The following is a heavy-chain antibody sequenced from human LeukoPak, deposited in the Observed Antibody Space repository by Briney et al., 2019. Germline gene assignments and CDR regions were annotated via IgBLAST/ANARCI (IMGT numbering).Heavy chain of an antibody. CDR2: ISGGGYST. Sequence: PGGSLRLSCAASGFTFNNYDMNWVRQAPGKGLEWASAISGGGYSTFYADSVKGRFTISRDNSKNTLYLQIYSLRAEDTAIYYCAKRLRPSGGAFDIWGQGTMVIVSS. CDR1: GFTFNNYD. D-gene: IGHD2-15*01. V-gene: IGHV3-23*01. CDR3: AKRLRPSGGAFDI. J-gene: IGHJ3*02.